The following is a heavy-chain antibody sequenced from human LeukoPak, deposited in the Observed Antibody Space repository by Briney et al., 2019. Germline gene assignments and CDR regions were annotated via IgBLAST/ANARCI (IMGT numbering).Heavy chain of an antibody. CDR3: AKLSQQLDSDY. V-gene: IGHV1-2*02. D-gene: IGHD6-13*01. CDR1: GYTFTCYY. Sequence: ASVKVSCKASGYTFTCYYMHWVRQAPGQGLEWMGWSNPNSGGTNYAQKFQGRVTMTRDTSISTPYMELSRLRSDDTAVYYCAKLSQQLDSDYWGQGTLVTVSS. J-gene: IGHJ4*02. CDR2: SNPNSGGT.